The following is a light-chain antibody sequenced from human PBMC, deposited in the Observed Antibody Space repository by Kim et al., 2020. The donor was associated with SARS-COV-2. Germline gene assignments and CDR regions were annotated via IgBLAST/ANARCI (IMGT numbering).Light chain of an antibody. CDR1: RSNIGINS. V-gene: IGLV1-51*01. Sequence: KVTISCSGSRSNIGINSVSWYQYLPGIAPKLLIYNNDKRPSGIPDPFSGSKSGTSATLDITGLQTGDEADYYCGTWDSSLSAGGVFGGGTKLTVL. J-gene: IGLJ3*02. CDR3: GTWDSSLSAGGV. CDR2: NND.